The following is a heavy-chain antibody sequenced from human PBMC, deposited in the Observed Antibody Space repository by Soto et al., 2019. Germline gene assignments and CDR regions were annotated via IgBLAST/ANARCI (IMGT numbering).Heavy chain of an antibody. V-gene: IGHV3-23*01. CDR2: ISGSGGST. D-gene: IGHD3-3*01. CDR3: AKARYYDFWSGYFFDY. Sequence: GGSLRLSCAASGFTFSSYAMSWVRQAPGKGLEWVSAISGSGGSTYYADSVKGRFTISRDNSKNTLYLQMNSLRAEDTAVYYCAKARYYDFWSGYFFDYWGQGTLVTVSS. CDR1: GFTFSSYA. J-gene: IGHJ4*02.